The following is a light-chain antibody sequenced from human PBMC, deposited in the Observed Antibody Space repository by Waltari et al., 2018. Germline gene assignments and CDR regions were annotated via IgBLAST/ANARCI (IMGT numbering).Light chain of an antibody. CDR2: WAS. J-gene: IGKJ2*01. Sequence: DIVLTQSPDSLAVSLGERATINCKSSQSVVFSSNNKNYLAWYQQKPGQPPKLLITWASTRESGVPDRFSGSGSETDFTLTISSLQAEDVAVYYFQQCYTFPYTFGQGTKLEIK. V-gene: IGKV4-1*01. CDR3: QQCYTFPYT. CDR1: QSVVFSSNNKNY.